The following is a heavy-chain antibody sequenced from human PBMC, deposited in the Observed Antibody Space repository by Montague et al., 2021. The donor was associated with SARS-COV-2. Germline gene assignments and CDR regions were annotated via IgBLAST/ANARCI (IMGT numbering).Heavy chain of an antibody. CDR3: ARGRYSSSWYGTKYYFDY. D-gene: IGHD6-13*01. CDR1: GGSISSANYY. V-gene: IGHV4-39*07. Sequence: SETLSLTCTVSGGSISSANYYWSWIRQPPGKGLEWIGEITHSGSTNYNPSLKSRVTISLDTSTNQFSLKLSSVTAADTAVYYCARGRYSSSWYGTKYYFDYWGQGTLVTVSS. CDR2: ITHSGST. J-gene: IGHJ4*02.